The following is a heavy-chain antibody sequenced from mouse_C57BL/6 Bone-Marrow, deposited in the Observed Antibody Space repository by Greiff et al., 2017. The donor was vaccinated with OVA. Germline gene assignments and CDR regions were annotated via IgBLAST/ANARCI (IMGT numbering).Heavy chain of an antibody. J-gene: IGHJ2*01. CDR3: ATDYYGFDY. Sequence: EVQLQESGPGLVKPSQSLSLTCSVTGYSIPSGYYWNWLRQFPGNKLEWMGYISYDGSNNYNPSLKNRISITRDTSKNQFCLKLNSVTTEDTATYYCATDYYGFDYWGQGTTLTVSS. CDR1: GYSIPSGYY. CDR2: ISYDGSN. V-gene: IGHV3-6*01. D-gene: IGHD1-1*01.